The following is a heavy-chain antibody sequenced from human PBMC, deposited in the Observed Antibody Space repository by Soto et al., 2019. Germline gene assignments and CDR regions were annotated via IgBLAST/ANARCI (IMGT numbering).Heavy chain of an antibody. CDR2: ISGSGGST. D-gene: IGHD3-9*01. V-gene: IGHV3-23*01. CDR3: AKDFAILTGYSDGMDV. J-gene: IGHJ6*02. CDR1: GFTFSSYA. Sequence: PGGSLRLSCAASGFTFSSYAMSWVRQAPGKGLEWVSAISGSGGSTYYADSVKGRFTISRDNSKNTLHLQMNSLRAEDTAVYYCAKDFAILTGYSDGMDVWGQGTTVTVSS.